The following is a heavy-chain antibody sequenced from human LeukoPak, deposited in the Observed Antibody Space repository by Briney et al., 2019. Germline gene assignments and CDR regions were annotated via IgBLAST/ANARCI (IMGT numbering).Heavy chain of an antibody. D-gene: IGHD3-10*01. V-gene: IGHV4-59*08. CDR3: ARLTMVRGVINAFDI. CDR2: ISYSGST. CDR1: GRSISTYY. J-gene: IGHJ3*02. Sequence: SETLSLTCTVSGRSISTYYWSWIRQPPGKGLEWIGYISYSGSTNYNPSLKSRVTISVDTSKNQFSLKLSSVTAADTAVYYCARLTMVRGVINAFDIWGQGTMVTVSS.